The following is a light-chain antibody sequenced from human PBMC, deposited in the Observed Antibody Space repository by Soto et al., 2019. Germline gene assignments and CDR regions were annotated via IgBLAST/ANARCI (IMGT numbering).Light chain of an antibody. CDR1: SSDIGGYNS. CDR3: SSYTSSDTLV. V-gene: IGLV2-14*01. J-gene: IGLJ2*01. Sequence: QSALTQPASVSGSPGQSITFSCTGSSSDIGGYNSVSWYQQHPGRAPKLLIYDVNNRPSGVSNRFSGSKSGNTASLSISGLQADDEADYYCSSYTSSDTLVFGGGTQLTVL. CDR2: DVN.